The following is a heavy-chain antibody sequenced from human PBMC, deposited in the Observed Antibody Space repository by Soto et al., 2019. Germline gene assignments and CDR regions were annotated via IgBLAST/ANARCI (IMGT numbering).Heavy chain of an antibody. D-gene: IGHD3-3*01. Sequence: PGESLKISCKGSGYSFTSYWIGWVRQMPGKGLEWMGIIYPGDSDTRYSPSFQGQVTISVDKSISTAYLQWSSLKATDTAMYYCARHAYDFWSGHPNPRYYYGMDLWGQGTTVNVS. CDR2: IYPGDSDT. CDR1: GYSFTSYW. CDR3: ARHAYDFWSGHPNPRYYYGMDL. J-gene: IGHJ6*02. V-gene: IGHV5-51*01.